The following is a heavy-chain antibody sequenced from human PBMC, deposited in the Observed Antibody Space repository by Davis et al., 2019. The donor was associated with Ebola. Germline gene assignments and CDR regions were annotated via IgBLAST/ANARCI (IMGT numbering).Heavy chain of an antibody. CDR3: ARGYGTFDY. V-gene: IGHV3-21*01. Sequence: GESLKISCAASGFTFSGFTMNWVRQAPGKGLEWVSSIDSSSTYIYYADSVKGRFTISRDNSKNTLYLQMNSLRAEDTAVYYCARGYGTFDYWGQGTLVTVSS. J-gene: IGHJ4*02. D-gene: IGHD4-17*01. CDR1: GFTFSGFT. CDR2: IDSSSTYI.